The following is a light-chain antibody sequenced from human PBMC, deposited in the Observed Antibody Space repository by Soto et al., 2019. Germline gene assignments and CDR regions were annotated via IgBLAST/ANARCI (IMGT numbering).Light chain of an antibody. CDR1: QSGLNSSNNKNY. V-gene: IGKV4-1*01. J-gene: IGKJ3*01. CDR3: QQYYSTPFT. CDR2: WAS. Sequence: DIVMTQSPDSLAVSLGERATINCKSSQSGLNSSNNKNYLVWYQQKPGQPPKLIIYWASTRESGVPDRFSGSGSGTDFTLTISSLQAEDVAVYYCQQYYSTPFTFGPGTKVDIK.